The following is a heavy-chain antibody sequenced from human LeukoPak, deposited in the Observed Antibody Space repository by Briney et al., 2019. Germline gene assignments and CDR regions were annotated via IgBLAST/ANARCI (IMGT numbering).Heavy chain of an antibody. Sequence: ASVKVSCKTSGYTFTDYYIHWVRQAPGQGLEWMGWINPDSGGTDYAQKFQGRVTMTRDTSISTAYMELSRPTSDDTAVYYCARDRGDGYNAYYFDYWGQGTLVTVSS. CDR2: INPDSGGT. D-gene: IGHD5-24*01. CDR3: ARDRGDGYNAYYFDY. J-gene: IGHJ4*02. CDR1: GYTFTDYY. V-gene: IGHV1-2*02.